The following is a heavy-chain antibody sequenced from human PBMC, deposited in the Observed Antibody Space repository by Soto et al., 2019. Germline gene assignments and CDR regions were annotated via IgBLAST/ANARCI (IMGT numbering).Heavy chain of an antibody. J-gene: IGHJ6*04. CDR2: IIPIFGTA. V-gene: IGHV1-69*13. CDR1: GGTFSSYA. Sequence: SVKVSCKASGGTFSSYAISWVRQAPGQGLEWMGGIIPIFGTANYAQKFQGRVTITADESTSTAYMELSSLRSEDTAVYYCATVGYDIFRRINYYYNYGMDVYRKGTTVPVSS. D-gene: IGHD3-9*01. CDR3: ATVGYDIFRRINYYYNYGMDV.